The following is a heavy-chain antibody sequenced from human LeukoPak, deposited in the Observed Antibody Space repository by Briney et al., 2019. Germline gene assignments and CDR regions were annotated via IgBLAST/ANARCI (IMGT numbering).Heavy chain of an antibody. J-gene: IGHJ4*02. Sequence: TGGSLRLSCAASGFTVSSNYMSWVRQAPGKGLEWVSVIYSGGSTYYADSVKGRFTISRDNSKNTLYLQMNSLRAEDTAVYYCARDWAMVQDYWGQGTLVTVSS. CDR1: GFTVSSNY. D-gene: IGHD3-10*01. CDR2: IYSGGST. CDR3: ARDWAMVQDY. V-gene: IGHV3-66*01.